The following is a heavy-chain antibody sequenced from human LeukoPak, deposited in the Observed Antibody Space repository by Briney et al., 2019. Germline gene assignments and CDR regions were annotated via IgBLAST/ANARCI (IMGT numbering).Heavy chain of an antibody. V-gene: IGHV4-34*01. CDR2: INHSGST. CDR1: GFTVSSNY. D-gene: IGHD2-15*01. J-gene: IGHJ4*02. CDR3: ARGANYGY. Sequence: GSLRLSCAASGFTVSSNYMSWVRQAPGKGLEWIGEINHSGSTNYNPSLKSRVTISVDTSKSQFSLKLSSVTAADTAVYYCARGANYGYWGQGTLVTVSS.